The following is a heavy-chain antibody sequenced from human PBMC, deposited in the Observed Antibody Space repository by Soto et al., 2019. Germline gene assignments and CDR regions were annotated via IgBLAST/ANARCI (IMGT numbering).Heavy chain of an antibody. Sequence: EVQLVESGGGLAKPGGSLRLSCAASGFTFSNAWMNWVRQAPGKGLEWVGRIKSKTDGGTTDYAAPVKGRFTISRDDSKNTLYLQMNSLKTEDTAVYYCTATDRYYDFWSGRVRLDYWGQGTLVTVSS. D-gene: IGHD3-3*01. J-gene: IGHJ4*02. CDR2: IKSKTDGGTT. V-gene: IGHV3-15*07. CDR1: GFTFSNAW. CDR3: TATDRYYDFWSGRVRLDY.